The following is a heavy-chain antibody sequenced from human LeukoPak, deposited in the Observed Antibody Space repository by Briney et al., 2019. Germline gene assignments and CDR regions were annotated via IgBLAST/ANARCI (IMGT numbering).Heavy chain of an antibody. CDR1: GGSISSYY. CDR3: ARGNWYLDY. D-gene: IGHD1-1*01. Sequence: SETLSLTCTVSGGSISSYYWSWIRQPPGKGLEWIGYIYYSGSINYNPSLKSRVTISVDTSQNQFALKVSSVTAADTAVYYCARGNWYLDYWGQGTLVTVSS. J-gene: IGHJ4*02. V-gene: IGHV4-59*01. CDR2: IYYSGSI.